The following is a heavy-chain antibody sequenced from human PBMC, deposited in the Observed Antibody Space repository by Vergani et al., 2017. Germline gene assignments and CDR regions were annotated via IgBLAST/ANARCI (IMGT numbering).Heavy chain of an antibody. CDR2: SYYSGLT. D-gene: IGHD6-19*01. J-gene: IGHJ4*02. Sequence: QLQLQQSGPGLVKPSETLFLTCTVSADSISSGSYYWGWIRQPPGNSLEWIGSSYYSGLTYYNPSLKTRVAISVDTSKNQFSLKVTSVTAAHTAVYFCARQRPGSGWFPGDFDDWGQGILVTVSS. V-gene: IGHV4-39*01. CDR3: ARQRPGSGWFPGDFDD. CDR1: ADSISSGSYY.